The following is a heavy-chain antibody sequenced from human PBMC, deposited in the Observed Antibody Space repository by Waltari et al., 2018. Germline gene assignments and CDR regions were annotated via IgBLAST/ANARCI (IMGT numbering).Heavy chain of an antibody. D-gene: IGHD6-13*01. Sequence: QVQLVQSGAEVKKPGSSVKVSCKASGGTFSSYAISWVRQAPGQGLEWMGGIIPIVGTANYQQKFQGRVTITADKSTSTAYMELSSLRAEDTAVYYCARGEQQLNYYYYYYMDVWGKGTTVTVSS. J-gene: IGHJ6*03. CDR3: ARGEQQLNYYYYYYMDV. V-gene: IGHV1-69*14. CDR1: GGTFSSYA. CDR2: IIPIVGTA.